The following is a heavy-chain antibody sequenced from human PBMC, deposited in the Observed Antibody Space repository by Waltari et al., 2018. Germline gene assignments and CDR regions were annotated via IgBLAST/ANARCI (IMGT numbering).Heavy chain of an antibody. D-gene: IGHD4-4*01. J-gene: IGHJ6*02. Sequence: QVQLQESGPGLVKPSETLSLTCTVSGGSISSYYWSWIRQPPGKGLEWIGYIYYSWSTNHNPPRKSRVTISVDTSKNQFSLKLSSVTAADTAVYYCARWAYTVTTTKYYYYGMDVWGQGTTVTVSS. CDR2: IYYSWST. V-gene: IGHV4-59*08. CDR1: GGSISSYY. CDR3: ARWAYTVTTTKYYYYGMDV.